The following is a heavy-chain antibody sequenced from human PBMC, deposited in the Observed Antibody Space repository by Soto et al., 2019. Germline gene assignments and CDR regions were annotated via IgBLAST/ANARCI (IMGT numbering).Heavy chain of an antibody. Sequence: PSETLFLTCTVSGSSINSSGYYWGWIRQPPGKGLEWIGSMFYGVGTYYNPSLKSRVTVSVDTSKNQFSLKLSSVTAADTAVYYCARGKYCSGGSCYSAAFSPWFDPWGQGTLVTVSS. CDR3: ARGKYCSGGSCYSAAFSPWFDP. CDR1: GSSINSSGYY. V-gene: IGHV4-39*01. CDR2: MFYGVGT. D-gene: IGHD2-15*01. J-gene: IGHJ5*02.